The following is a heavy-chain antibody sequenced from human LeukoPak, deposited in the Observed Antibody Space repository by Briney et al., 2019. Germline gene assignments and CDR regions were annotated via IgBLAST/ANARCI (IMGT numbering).Heavy chain of an antibody. D-gene: IGHD4-17*01. Sequence: GRSLRLSCAASGFTFSSYGMHWVRQAPGKGLEWVAVISYDGSNKYYADSVKGRFTISRDNSKNTLYLHMNSLRAEDTAVYYCAKETTTVTDWFDPWGQGTLVTVSS. J-gene: IGHJ5*02. V-gene: IGHV3-30*18. CDR2: ISYDGSNK. CDR1: GFTFSSYG. CDR3: AKETTTVTDWFDP.